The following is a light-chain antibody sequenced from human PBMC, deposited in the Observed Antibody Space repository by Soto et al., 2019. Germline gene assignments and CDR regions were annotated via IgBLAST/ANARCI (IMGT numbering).Light chain of an antibody. J-gene: IGLJ2*01. Sequence: QSVLTQPRSVSGSPGQSVTISCTGTSSDVGGYNYVSWYQQHPGKAPKLIIYDVSKRPSGVPDRFSGSKSGNTASLTISGLQAEDEADYYCCSYAGGYTLVFGGGTKLTVL. CDR1: SSDVGGYNY. CDR2: DVS. CDR3: CSYAGGYTLV. V-gene: IGLV2-11*01.